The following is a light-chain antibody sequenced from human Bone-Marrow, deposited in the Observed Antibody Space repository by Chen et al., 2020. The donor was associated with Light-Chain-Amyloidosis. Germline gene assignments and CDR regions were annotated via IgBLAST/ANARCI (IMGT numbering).Light chain of an antibody. CDR3: AAWDDSLNGYV. Sequence: QSVLTQPPSASGTPGQRVTISCSGSSSNIGSNPVNWYQQLSGTAPRLLIYSNDQRPSGVPARFSGSKSGTSASLAISGLQSEDEADYYCAAWDDSLNGYVFGTGTKVTVL. J-gene: IGLJ1*01. V-gene: IGLV1-44*01. CDR1: SSNIGSNP. CDR2: SND.